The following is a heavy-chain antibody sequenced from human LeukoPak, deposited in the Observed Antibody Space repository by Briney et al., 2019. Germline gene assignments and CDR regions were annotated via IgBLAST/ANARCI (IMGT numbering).Heavy chain of an antibody. J-gene: IGHJ4*02. Sequence: GGSLRLSCAASGFTFSKYWMSWVRQAPGKGLEWVANIKQDESEKFYVDSVKGRFTISRDNAKNSLYLQMNSLRAEDTAVYYCARDPSGSDFDYWGQGTLVTVSS. V-gene: IGHV3-7*01. D-gene: IGHD5-12*01. CDR2: IKQDESEK. CDR3: ARDPSGSDFDY. CDR1: GFTFSKYW.